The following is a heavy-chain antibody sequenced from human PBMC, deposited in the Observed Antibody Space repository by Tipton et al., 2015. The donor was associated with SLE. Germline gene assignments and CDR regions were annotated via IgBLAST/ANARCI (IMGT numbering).Heavy chain of an antibody. J-gene: IGHJ6*02. D-gene: IGHD4-17*01. CDR2: LSGRTGDP. CDR3: AREDNGDYYGMDV. Sequence: SLRLSCAASGFSISSYVMHWVRQAPGKGLEWVSALSGRTGDPYFADSVKGRFSISGDNSKNTVYLQMSSLRAEDTALYYCAREDNGDYYGMDVWGQGTTVTVSS. V-gene: IGHV3-23*01. CDR1: GFSISSYV.